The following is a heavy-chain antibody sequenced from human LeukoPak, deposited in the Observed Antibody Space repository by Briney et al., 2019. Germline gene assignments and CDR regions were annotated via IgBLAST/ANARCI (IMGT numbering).Heavy chain of an antibody. V-gene: IGHV3-7*01. Sequence: GGSLRLSCAASGFTFSRYQMTWGRQAPGEGLEWVAKVEQDGDKKYYVDSVEGRFTISRDNSKNTLYLQMNSLRVEDTAVYYCARDSNRSYYISWFDPWGQGTLVTVSS. J-gene: IGHJ5*02. CDR3: ARDSNRSYYISWFDP. CDR1: GFTFSRYQ. D-gene: IGHD3-10*01. CDR2: VEQDGDKK.